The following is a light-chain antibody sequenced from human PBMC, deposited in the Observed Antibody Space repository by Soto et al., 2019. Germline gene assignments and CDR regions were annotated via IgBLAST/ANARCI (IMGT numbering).Light chain of an antibody. Sequence: EIVMTQSPATLSVSPGERATLSCRASQSVSSNLAWYQQKTGQAPRLLIYGASTRATGIPARFSGSGSGTEFTITISSLQAEDFAVYYCQQYNNWRGTFGQGTKVEIK. CDR3: QQYNNWRGT. CDR2: GAS. J-gene: IGKJ1*01. CDR1: QSVSSN. V-gene: IGKV3-15*01.